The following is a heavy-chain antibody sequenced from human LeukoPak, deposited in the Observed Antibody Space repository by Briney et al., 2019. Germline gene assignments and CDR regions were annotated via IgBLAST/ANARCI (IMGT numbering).Heavy chain of an antibody. CDR2: IYTSGST. CDR3: ARASMEDSVVVPAAIKWYFDL. CDR1: GRFLSSCSYY. Sequence: SQTLSLTRTVCGRFLSSCSYYWSWIRQPAAKGLEWIGRIYTSGSTHSNPPRQSRDTISVDTSKNQFSLKLSSVTAADTAVYYCARASMEDSVVVPAAIKWYFDLWGRGTLVTVSS. D-gene: IGHD2-2*01. V-gene: IGHV4-61*02. J-gene: IGHJ2*01.